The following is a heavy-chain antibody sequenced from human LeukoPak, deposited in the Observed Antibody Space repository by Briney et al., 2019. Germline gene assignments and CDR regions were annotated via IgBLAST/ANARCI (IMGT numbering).Heavy chain of an antibody. J-gene: IGHJ3*02. CDR3: AKDIVEAFDI. CDR2: ISYDGSNK. CDR1: GFTFSSYA. D-gene: IGHD2-15*01. V-gene: IGHV3-30-3*01. Sequence: PGRSLRLSCAASGFTFSSYAVHWVRQAPGKGLEWVAVISYDGSNKYYADSVKGRFTISRDNSKNTLYLQMNSLRAEDTAVYYCAKDIVEAFDIWGQGTMVTVSS.